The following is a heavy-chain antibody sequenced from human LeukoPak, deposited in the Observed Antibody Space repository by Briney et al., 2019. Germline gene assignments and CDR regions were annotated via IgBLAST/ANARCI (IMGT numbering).Heavy chain of an antibody. CDR1: GGSISSYY. CDR2: IYYSGST. D-gene: IGHD3-22*01. V-gene: IGHV4-59*08. J-gene: IGHJ3*02. CDR3: ARHCPLSYYDSSGYRDAFDI. Sequence: SETLSLTCTVSGGSISSYYWSWIRQPPAQGLEWMGYIYYSGSTNYNHSLKRQVTLSVDTSKNQFSLKLSSVTAADTAVYYCARHCPLSYYDSSGYRDAFDIWGQGTMVTVSS.